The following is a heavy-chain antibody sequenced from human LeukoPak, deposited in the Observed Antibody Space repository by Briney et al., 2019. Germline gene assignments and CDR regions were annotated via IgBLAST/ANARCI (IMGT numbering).Heavy chain of an antibody. V-gene: IGHV1-2*06. CDR3: AKGPLGYYYYMDV. CDR1: GYTFTGYY. Sequence: ASVKVSCKASGYTFTGYYMHWVRQAPGQGLEWMGRINPNSGGTNYAQKFQGRVTMTRDTSISTAYMELSRLRSDDTAVYYCAKGPLGYYYYMDVWGKGTTVTVSS. CDR2: INPNSGGT. D-gene: IGHD7-27*01. J-gene: IGHJ6*03.